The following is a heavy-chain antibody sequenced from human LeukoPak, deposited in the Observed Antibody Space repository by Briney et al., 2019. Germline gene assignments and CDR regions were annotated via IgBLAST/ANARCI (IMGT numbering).Heavy chain of an antibody. CDR2: IYPGDSDT. V-gene: IGHV5-51*01. CDR1: GYSFTRYW. Sequence: GESLKISCKGSGYSFTRYWIGGVRQMPGKGLEWMGIIYPGDSDTRYSPSFQGQVTISADKSISTAYLQWSSLKASDTAMYYCARPRESYILDAFDIWGQGTMVTVSS. J-gene: IGHJ3*02. D-gene: IGHD3-16*01. CDR3: ARPRESYILDAFDI.